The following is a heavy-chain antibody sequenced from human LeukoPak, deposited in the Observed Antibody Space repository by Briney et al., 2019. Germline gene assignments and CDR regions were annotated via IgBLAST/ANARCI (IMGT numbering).Heavy chain of an antibody. CDR1: GYTFTSYD. V-gene: IGHV1-8*01. Sequence: GASVKVSCKASGYTFTSYDINWVRQATGQGLEWMGWMNPNSGNTGYAQKFQGRVTMTRNTSISTAYMEVSSLISEDTAVFYCARGGGYYDILTGYSMGYYFDYWGQGTLVTVSS. CDR2: MNPNSGNT. J-gene: IGHJ4*02. CDR3: ARGGGYYDILTGYSMGYYFDY. D-gene: IGHD3-9*01.